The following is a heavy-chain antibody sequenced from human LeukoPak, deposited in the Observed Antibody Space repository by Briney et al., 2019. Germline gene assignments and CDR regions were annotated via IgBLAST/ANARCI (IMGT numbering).Heavy chain of an antibody. CDR3: AREVGATVGVSDY. V-gene: IGHV4-31*03. CDR2: HYYSGNT. D-gene: IGHD1-26*01. Sequence: SSETLSLTCTVSGGSISSGSYWWSWIRQHPERGLEWIGYHYYSGNTYYNPSLKSRVSISVDTSKNQFSLKMRSVTAADTAVYYCAREVGATVGVSDYWGQGTLVTVSS. J-gene: IGHJ4*02. CDR1: GGSISSGSYW.